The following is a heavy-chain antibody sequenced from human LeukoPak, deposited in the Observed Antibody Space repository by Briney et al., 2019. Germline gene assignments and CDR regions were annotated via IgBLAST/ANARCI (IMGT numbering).Heavy chain of an antibody. D-gene: IGHD3-10*02. CDR1: GFTFSDSW. J-gene: IGHJ3*02. V-gene: IGHV3-66*01. CDR3: ARVFGEPI. Sequence: GGSLRLSCAASGFTFSDSWMSWVRQAPGKGLEWVSGIYSGGSTYYADSVRGRFTISRDNSKNTLYLQMHSLRAEDTAVYYCARVFGEPIWGQGTMVTVSS. CDR2: IYSGGST.